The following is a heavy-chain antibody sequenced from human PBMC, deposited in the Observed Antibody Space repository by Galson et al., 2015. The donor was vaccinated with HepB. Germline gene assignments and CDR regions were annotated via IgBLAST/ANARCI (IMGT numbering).Heavy chain of an antibody. CDR3: ARQGLSGGYYPTSPDY. CDR1: GGSISSSSYY. D-gene: IGHD3-22*01. J-gene: IGHJ4*02. CDR2: IYYSGST. V-gene: IGHV4-39*01. Sequence: SETLSLTCTVSGGSISSSSYYWGWIRQPPGKGLEWIGSIYYSGSTYYNPSLKSRVTISVDTSKNQFSLKLSSVTAADTAVYYCARQGLSGGYYPTSPDYWGQGTLVTVSS.